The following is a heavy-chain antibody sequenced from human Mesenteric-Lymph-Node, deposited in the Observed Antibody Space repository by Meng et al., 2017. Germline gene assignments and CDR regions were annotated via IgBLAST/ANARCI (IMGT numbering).Heavy chain of an antibody. CDR3: AKGLITHSSSSFGT. V-gene: IGHV3-20*04. CDR1: GFTFDDYG. Sequence: EVQLVDSGGGVVRPGGSLRLACAASGFTFDDYGMSWFRQAPGKGLEWVSSISSNGAYTYYADSVKGRVTIYRDNPKNTLYLQMNSLRAEDAAVYYCAKGLITHSSSSFGTWGQGTLVTVSS. J-gene: IGHJ5*02. CDR2: ISSNGAYT. D-gene: IGHD6-6*01.